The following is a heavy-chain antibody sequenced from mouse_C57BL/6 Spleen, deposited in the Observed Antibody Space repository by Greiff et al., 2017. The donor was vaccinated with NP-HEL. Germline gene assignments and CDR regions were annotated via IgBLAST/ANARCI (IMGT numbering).Heavy chain of an antibody. D-gene: IGHD2-3*01. CDR3: AREMDGYYSYFDY. Sequence: EVQLVESGPGLVKPSQSLSLTCSVTGYSITSGYYWNWIRQFPGNKLEWMGYISYDGSNNYNPSLKNRISITRDTSKNQFFLKLNSVTTEDTATYYCAREMDGYYSYFDYWGQGTTLTVSS. CDR1: GYSITSGYY. J-gene: IGHJ2*01. CDR2: ISYDGSN. V-gene: IGHV3-6*01.